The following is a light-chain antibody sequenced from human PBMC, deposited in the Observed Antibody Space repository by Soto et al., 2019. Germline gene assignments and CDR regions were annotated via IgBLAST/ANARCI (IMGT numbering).Light chain of an antibody. CDR2: DAS. V-gene: IGKV1-5*01. CDR1: QTISGW. J-gene: IGKJ1*01. CDR3: LQYNGSYRT. Sequence: DIQMTQSPSTLSASVGDTVTITCRASQTISGWLAWYQQRPGKAPNLLIFDASTLESGVPSRFIGSGSGTTFTLTISSLQSDDFATYYCLQYNGSYRTFGQGTKVEIK.